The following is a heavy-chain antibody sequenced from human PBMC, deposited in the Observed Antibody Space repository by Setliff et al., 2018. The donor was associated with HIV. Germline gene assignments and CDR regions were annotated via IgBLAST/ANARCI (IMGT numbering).Heavy chain of an antibody. CDR2: ISPSGTYI. CDR3: ARDPPWNYDSSGYPYYFDY. J-gene: IGHJ4*02. D-gene: IGHD3-22*01. CDR1: GFTFSSYS. V-gene: IGHV3-21*01. Sequence: GGSLRLSCAASGFTFSSYSMNWVRQAPGKGLEWVSFISPSGTYIHYADSLKGRFTISRDNAKNSLYLQMNSLRAEDTAVCYCARDPPWNYDSSGYPYYFDYWGQGTLVTVSS.